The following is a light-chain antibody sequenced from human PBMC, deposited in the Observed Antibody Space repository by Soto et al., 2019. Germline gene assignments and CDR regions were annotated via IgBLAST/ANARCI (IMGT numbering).Light chain of an antibody. Sequence: EIEFTQSPGTLSVSTGEGATLSCRASQSVSSKLAWYQQKPGQAPRLLIYGASSRATGIPDRFSGSGSGTDFTLTISRLEPEDFAVYYCQQDCSSPLTFGLGTKVDIK. CDR1: QSVSSK. CDR2: GAS. CDR3: QQDCSSPLT. J-gene: IGKJ3*01. V-gene: IGKV3-20*01.